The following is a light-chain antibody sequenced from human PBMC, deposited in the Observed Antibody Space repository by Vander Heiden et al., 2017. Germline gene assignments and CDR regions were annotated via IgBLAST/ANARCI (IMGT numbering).Light chain of an antibody. CDR1: QSISNF. Sequence: DTQLSQPPSSLSANVGDRVAITCRASQSISNFLKWYQHKRVKAPNLLIYSASTLQTGVPSRFSGSSSGTDFTLTISSLQPEDFAAYYCQQNDSLPFTFGGGTKPEIK. CDR3: QQNDSLPFT. J-gene: IGKJ4*01. CDR2: SAS. V-gene: IGKV1-39*01.